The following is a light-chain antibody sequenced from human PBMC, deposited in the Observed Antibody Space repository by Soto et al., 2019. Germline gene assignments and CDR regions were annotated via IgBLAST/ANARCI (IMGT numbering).Light chain of an antibody. V-gene: IGLV1-47*01. Sequence: QSVLTQPPSASGTPWQRVTISCSGSSSNIGSNYVYWYQQLPGTAPKLLIYRNNQRPSGVPDRFSGSKSGTSASLAISGLRSEDEADYYGAAWDDSLSAHNYVFGTGTRSPS. CDR2: RNN. CDR3: AAWDDSLSAHNYV. CDR1: SSNIGSNY. J-gene: IGLJ1*01.